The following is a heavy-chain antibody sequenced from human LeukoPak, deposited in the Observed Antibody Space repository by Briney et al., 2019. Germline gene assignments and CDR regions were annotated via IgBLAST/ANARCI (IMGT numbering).Heavy chain of an antibody. J-gene: IGHJ4*02. Sequence: PGRSLRLSCAASGFTFSSYGMQWVRQAPGKGLEWVSVIYSGGSTYYADSVKGRFTISRDNSKNTLYLQMNSLRAEDTAVYYCARDRDGGYYFDYWGQGTLVTVSS. CDR3: ARDRDGGYYFDY. CDR2: IYSGGST. CDR1: GFTFSSYG. D-gene: IGHD6-6*01. V-gene: IGHV3-53*01.